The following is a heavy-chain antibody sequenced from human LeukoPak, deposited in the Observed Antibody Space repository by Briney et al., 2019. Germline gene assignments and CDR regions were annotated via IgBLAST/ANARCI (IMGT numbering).Heavy chain of an antibody. CDR1: GFNFSSYA. D-gene: IGHD3-3*01. V-gene: IGHV3-23*01. J-gene: IGHJ4*02. CDR2: ITGGGGTT. CDR3: ARAYGTNGYYQLAIDS. Sequence: PGGSLRLPCAASGFNFSSYAMTWVRQVSGKGLEWVSSITGGGGTTDYAASVKGRFTISRDNSKNTLYLQMNSLRGDDRAMYYCARAYGTNGYYQLAIDSWGQGTLVTVSS.